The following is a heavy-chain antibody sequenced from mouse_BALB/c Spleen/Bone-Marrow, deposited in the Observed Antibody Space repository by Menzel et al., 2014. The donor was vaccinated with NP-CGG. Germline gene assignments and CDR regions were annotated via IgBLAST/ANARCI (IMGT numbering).Heavy chain of an antibody. D-gene: IGHD2-14*01. V-gene: IGHV14-4*02. CDR2: IDPENGDT. CDR3: NRYDWYFDV. J-gene: IGHJ1*01. CDR1: GFNIXDYY. Sequence: EVQLQQSGAELVRSGASVKLSCTASGFNIXDYYMHWVKQRPEQGLEWIGWIDPENGDTEYAPKFQGKATMTADTSSNAAYLQLSSLTSEGTAVYYCNRYDWYFDVWGAGTTVTVSS.